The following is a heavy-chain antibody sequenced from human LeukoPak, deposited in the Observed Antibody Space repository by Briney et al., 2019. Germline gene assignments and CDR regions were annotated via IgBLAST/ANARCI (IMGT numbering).Heavy chain of an antibody. J-gene: IGHJ6*03. CDR2: IYSGGST. D-gene: IGHD3-22*01. CDR1: GFTVSSNY. CDR3: ARHHYYDSSGIPYYYYYYMDV. V-gene: IGHV3-66*04. Sequence: GGSLRLSCAASGFTVSSNYMSWVRQAPGKGLEWVSVIYSGGSTYYADSVKGRFTISRDNSKNTLYLQMNSLRAEDTAVYYCARHHYYDSSGIPYYYYYYMDVWGKGTTVTISS.